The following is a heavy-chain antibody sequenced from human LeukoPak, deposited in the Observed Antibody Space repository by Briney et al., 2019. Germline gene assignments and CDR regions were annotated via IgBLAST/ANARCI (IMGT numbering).Heavy chain of an antibody. Sequence: SETLSLTCAVYGGSFSGYYWSWVRQPPGKGLEWIGEINHSGSTNYNPSLKSRVTISVDTSKNQFSLKLSSVTAADTAVYYCARGIEMATISPGHWGQGTLVTVSS. D-gene: IGHD5-24*01. CDR2: INHSGST. V-gene: IGHV4-34*01. J-gene: IGHJ4*02. CDR1: GGSFSGYY. CDR3: ARGIEMATISPGH.